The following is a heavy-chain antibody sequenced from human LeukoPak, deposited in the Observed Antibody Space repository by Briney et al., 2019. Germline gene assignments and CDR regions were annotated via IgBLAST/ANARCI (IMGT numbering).Heavy chain of an antibody. D-gene: IGHD3-22*01. V-gene: IGHV3-15*01. CDR2: IKSNSDGGTT. Sequence: GGSLRLSCATSGLTFTKAWMTWVRQAPGEGLEWVGRIKSNSDGGTTDYAAPVKGGFTISRDDSKNTLYLQMNSLKTEDTAVYYCTTNPYDRSGYHIWGQGTMVTVSS. CDR1: GLTFTKAW. CDR3: TTNPYDRSGYHI. J-gene: IGHJ3*02.